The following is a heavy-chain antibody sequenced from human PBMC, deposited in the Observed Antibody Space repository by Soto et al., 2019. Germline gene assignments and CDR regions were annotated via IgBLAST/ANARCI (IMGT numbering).Heavy chain of an antibody. V-gene: IGHV2-5*02. CDR1: GFSLSTSGGG. J-gene: IGHJ4*02. CDR3: AHSPQTSSPWGYGY. Sequence: PGPPLVNPTQTLTLTCTFSGFSLSTSGGGVGWIRQPPGKALEWLALIYWDDDKLYSPFLKSRLTITKDTSKNQVVLAMTNMDPVDTATYYCAHSPQTSSPWGYGYWGQGTLVTVSS. CDR2: IYWDDDK. D-gene: IGHD6-13*01.